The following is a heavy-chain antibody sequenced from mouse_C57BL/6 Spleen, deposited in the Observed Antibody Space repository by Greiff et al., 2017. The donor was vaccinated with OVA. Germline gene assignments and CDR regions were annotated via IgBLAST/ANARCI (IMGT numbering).Heavy chain of an antibody. D-gene: IGHD2-3*01. V-gene: IGHV6-3*01. Sequence: EVKLEESGGGLVQPGGSMKLSCVASGFTFSNYWMNWVRQSPEKGLEWVAQIRLKSDNYATHYAESVKGRFTISRDDSKSIVYLLMNNIRAEDTGIYYCTGWLLRGAYWGQGTLVTVSA. CDR3: TGWLLRGAY. CDR2: IRLKSDNYAT. CDR1: GFTFSNYW. J-gene: IGHJ3*01.